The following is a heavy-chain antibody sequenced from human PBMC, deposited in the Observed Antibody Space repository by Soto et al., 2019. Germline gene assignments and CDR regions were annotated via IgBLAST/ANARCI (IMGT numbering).Heavy chain of an antibody. CDR2: IDLSNSGT. D-gene: IGHD6-19*01. V-gene: IGHV5-51*01. Sequence: GESLKISCKGLGYSFSNHWIGWVRQMPGKGLEWMGIIDLSNSGTRYNPSFQGQVAISADKSISTVYLQWSSLKASDTAMYYCARRTSTSGWRHYFDYWGQGTLVTVSS. J-gene: IGHJ4*02. CDR1: GYSFSNHW. CDR3: ARRTSTSGWRHYFDY.